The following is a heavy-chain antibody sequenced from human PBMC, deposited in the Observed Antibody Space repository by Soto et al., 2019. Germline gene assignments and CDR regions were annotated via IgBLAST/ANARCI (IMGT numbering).Heavy chain of an antibody. J-gene: IGHJ2*01. CDR3: ARSGYSSGWYHWYFDF. Sequence: VQLVQSGAEVKKPGASVKVSCKASGYTFTNYGIHWVRQAPGQRLEWMGWINAGNGNTKYSQNFQGRVTITRDTSASTAYMELSSLRFEDTAVFYCARSGYSSGWYHWYFDFWGRGTLVTVSS. CDR1: GYTFTNYG. CDR2: INAGNGNT. D-gene: IGHD6-19*01. V-gene: IGHV1-3*01.